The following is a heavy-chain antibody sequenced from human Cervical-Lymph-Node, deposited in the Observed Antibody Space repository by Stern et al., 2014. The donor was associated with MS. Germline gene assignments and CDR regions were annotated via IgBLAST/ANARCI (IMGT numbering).Heavy chain of an antibody. V-gene: IGHV1-69*01. D-gene: IGHD4-17*01. CDR2: IGPLFGKP. CDR1: GGTFSNYA. CDR3: ASPLTATSVPFGYYGMDV. Sequence: VHLVDSGAEVKKPGSSVKVSCKASGGTFSNYATSWVRQAPGQGLEWMGGIGPLFGKPNYAQKFQGRVTITADESTSTAYMDLSSLRSEDTAVYYCASPLTATSVPFGYYGMDVWGQGTTVTVS. J-gene: IGHJ6*02.